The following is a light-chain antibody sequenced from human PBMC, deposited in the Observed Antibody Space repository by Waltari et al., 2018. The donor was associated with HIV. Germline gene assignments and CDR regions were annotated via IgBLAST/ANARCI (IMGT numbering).Light chain of an antibody. CDR3: QQYNSYPLT. CDR2: KAS. J-gene: IGKJ3*01. CDR1: QSISIS. V-gene: IGKV1-5*03. Sequence: DIQMTQSPSTLSASVGDRVTLTCRASQSISISLAWYQQKPGKAPKLLIYKASSLESGVPARFSGSGSGTELTLTISSLQPDDFATYYCQQYNSYPLTFGPGTKVDIK.